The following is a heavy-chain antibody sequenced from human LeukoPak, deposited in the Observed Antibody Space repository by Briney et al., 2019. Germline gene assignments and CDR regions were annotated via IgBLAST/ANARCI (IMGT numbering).Heavy chain of an antibody. D-gene: IGHD6-13*01. CDR3: AMVNSSSWSLFDY. V-gene: IGHV4-61*01. Sequence: SETLSLTCTVSGGSVSSGSYYWSWIRQPPGKGLEWIGYIYYSGSTNYNPSLKSRVTISVDTSKNQFSLKLSSVTAADTAVYYCAMVNSSSWSLFDYWGQGTLVTVSS. J-gene: IGHJ4*02. CDR2: IYYSGST. CDR1: GGSVSSGSYY.